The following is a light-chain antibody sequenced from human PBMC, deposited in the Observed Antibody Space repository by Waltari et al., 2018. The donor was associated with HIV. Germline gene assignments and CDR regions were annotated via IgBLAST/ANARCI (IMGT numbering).Light chain of an antibody. J-gene: IGLJ2*01. CDR3: SSYTSSSTYVV. CDR2: EVS. Sequence: QSALTQPASVSGSPGQSITISCPGTSSDVGGYTYVSWYQQHPGKAPKLMLYEVSNRPSGVSNRFSGSKSGNTASLTISGLQAEDEADYYCSSYTSSSTYVVFGGGTKLTVL. V-gene: IGLV2-14*01. CDR1: SSDVGGYTY.